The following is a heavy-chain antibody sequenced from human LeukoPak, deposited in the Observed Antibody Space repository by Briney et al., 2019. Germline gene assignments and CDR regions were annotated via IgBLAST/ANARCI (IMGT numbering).Heavy chain of an antibody. J-gene: IGHJ4*02. CDR3: AREPTGEIDY. CDR2: IQQDGSAK. V-gene: IGHV3-7*01. CDR1: GFTFSRYW. Sequence: HAGGSLRLSCAASGFTFSRYWMSWVRQAPGKGLEWVANIQQDGSAKYYVDSVKGRLTISRDNAKNSLYLQMNSLRAEDTAVYYCAREPTGEIDYWGQGTLVTVSS. D-gene: IGHD7-27*01.